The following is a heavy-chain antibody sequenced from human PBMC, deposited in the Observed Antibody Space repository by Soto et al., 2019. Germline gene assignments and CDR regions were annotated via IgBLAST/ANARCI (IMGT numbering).Heavy chain of an antibody. V-gene: IGHV1-46*03. J-gene: IGHJ4*02. Sequence: QVQLVQSGAEVKKPGASVKVSCKASGYTFTSYYMHWVRQAPGQGLEWMGIINPSGGSTSYAQKSQGGVALARDTSTSTVYMERSSLGSEDTAVYYCAREQQLVLSPHFDYWGQGTLVTVSS. CDR3: AREQQLVLSPHFDY. CDR2: INPSGGST. CDR1: GYTFTSYY. D-gene: IGHD6-13*01.